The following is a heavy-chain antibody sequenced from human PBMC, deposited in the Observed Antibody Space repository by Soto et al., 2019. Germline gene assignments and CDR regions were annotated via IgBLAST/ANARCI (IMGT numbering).Heavy chain of an antibody. Sequence: SETLSLTCTVSGGSISSYYWSWIRQPPGKGLEWSGCIYYSGSTNYNPSRKSRVTISVDTSKNQFSLKLSSVTAADTAVYYCARDGIAVAGRGYYYHYMDVWGKGTTVTVSS. CDR3: ARDGIAVAGRGYYYHYMDV. D-gene: IGHD6-19*01. J-gene: IGHJ6*03. CDR2: IYYSGST. V-gene: IGHV4-59*08. CDR1: GGSISSYY.